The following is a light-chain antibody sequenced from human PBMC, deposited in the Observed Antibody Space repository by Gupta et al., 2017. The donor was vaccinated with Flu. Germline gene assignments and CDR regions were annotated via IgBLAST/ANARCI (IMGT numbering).Light chain of an antibody. J-gene: IGLJ2*01. Sequence: NITSSMDTGNSTATIAYHQRHPGTAPRGVLRINRDGSNTKEDWLPDRFSGSCSGAERYLTISVLKAEDDDDYYCQTWGPGIRVFGGGTKLTVL. CDR2: INRDGSN. CDR1: TGNSTAT. CDR3: QTWGPGIRV. V-gene: IGLV4-69*01.